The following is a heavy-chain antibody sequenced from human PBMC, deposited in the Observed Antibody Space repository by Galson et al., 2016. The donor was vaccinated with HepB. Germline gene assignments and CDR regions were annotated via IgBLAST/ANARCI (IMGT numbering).Heavy chain of an antibody. V-gene: IGHV3-13*01. J-gene: IGHJ5*02. CDR2: VSTSGAG. CDR1: GFTFSTYN. Sequence: SLRPSCAASGFTFSTYNMHWVRQATGKGLEWVSGVSTSGAGYYAGSVKGRFTISRENAENSVYLQMNSLRAEDTAVYFCARASWSEKSWFDPWGQGTLVTVSS. CDR3: ARASWSEKSWFDP. D-gene: IGHD2-2*01.